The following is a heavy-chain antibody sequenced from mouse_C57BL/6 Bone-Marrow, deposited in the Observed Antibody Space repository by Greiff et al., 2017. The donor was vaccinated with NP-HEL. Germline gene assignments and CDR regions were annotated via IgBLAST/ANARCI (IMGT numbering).Heavy chain of an antibody. V-gene: IGHV1-69*01. CDR3: AREGLLVYAMDY. CDR1: GYTFTSYW. J-gene: IGHJ4*01. D-gene: IGHD2-3*01. Sequence: QVQLQQPGAELVMPGASVKLSCKASGYTFTSYWMHWVKQRPGQGLEWIGEIDPSDSYTNYNQKFKGKSTLTVDKSSSTAYLPLSSLTSDDSAVYYCAREGLLVYAMDYWGQGTSVTVSS. CDR2: IDPSDSYT.